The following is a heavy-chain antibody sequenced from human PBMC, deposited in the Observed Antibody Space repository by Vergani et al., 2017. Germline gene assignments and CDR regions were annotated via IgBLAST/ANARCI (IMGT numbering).Heavy chain of an antibody. Sequence: QVHLVESGGGVVQPGRSLRLSCVVSGFTSSYYGMHWVRQAPGKGLEWVAVISYDGTQKYYADSVKGRFTISRDNSKSTLYLQMNSLRTEDTAVYYCATKSCGTPGWQIGHFREWVQSTLVNVSS. D-gene: IGHD1-1*01. CDR3: ATKSCGTPGWQIGHFRE. CDR1: GFTSSYYG. V-gene: IGHV3-30*03. CDR2: ISYDGTQK. J-gene: IGHJ1*01.